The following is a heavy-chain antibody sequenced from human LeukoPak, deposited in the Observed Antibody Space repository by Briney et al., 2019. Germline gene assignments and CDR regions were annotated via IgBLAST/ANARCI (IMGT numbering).Heavy chain of an antibody. Sequence: PGGSLRLSCAASGFTFSSYGMHWVGQAPGKGLEWVAVIWYDGTDKYYGDSVKGRFTISRDNSKNSLYLQMSSLRAEDTALYYCAKGVRSGTYYNCFDPWGQGTLVTVSS. D-gene: IGHD1-26*01. CDR1: GFTFSSYG. V-gene: IGHV3-33*03. CDR3: AKGVRSGTYYNCFDP. J-gene: IGHJ5*02. CDR2: IWYDGTDK.